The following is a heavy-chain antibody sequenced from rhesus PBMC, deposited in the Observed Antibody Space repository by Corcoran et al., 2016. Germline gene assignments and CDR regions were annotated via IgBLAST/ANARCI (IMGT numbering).Heavy chain of an antibody. J-gene: IGHJ5-1*01. CDR3: AIGGTVSILVVDRGDV. D-gene: IGHD3-40*01. Sequence: VQLQASGPGLVKPSETLSLTCTVSGASIRSFWWNWIRLPPGTTLEWIGEINGNGGSTNNNPPLKSLVTMSRDTSKNQFSLKLCSVTAADTAVYYCAIGGTVSILVVDRGDVWGPGVLVTVSS. CDR1: GASIRSFW. V-gene: IGHV4-80*01. CDR2: INGNGGST.